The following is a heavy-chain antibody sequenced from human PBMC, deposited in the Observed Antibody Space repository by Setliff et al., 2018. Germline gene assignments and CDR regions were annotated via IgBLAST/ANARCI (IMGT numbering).Heavy chain of an antibody. CDR2: VYSDGET. CDR1: GGFIYDHY. Sequence: PSETLSLTCTVSGGFIYDHYWTWIRQPAGKGLQWIGRVYSDGETDYSPSLKSRVTISVDKPNNQFSLNLKSMTAADTALYFCARERQGGFLEWSPFDSWGQGILVTVSS. J-gene: IGHJ4*02. CDR3: ARERQGGFLEWSPFDS. D-gene: IGHD3-3*01. V-gene: IGHV4-4*07.